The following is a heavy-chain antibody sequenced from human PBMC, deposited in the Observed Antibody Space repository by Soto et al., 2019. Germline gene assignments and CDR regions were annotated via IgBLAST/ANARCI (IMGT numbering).Heavy chain of an antibody. CDR3: AGQWAAGYGAFDP. J-gene: IGHJ5*02. Sequence: QVKLQESGPGLVKPSGTLSLTCAVSGGSINSNRWWTWVRQAPGEGLEWIGEIHDGGTTNYNLSLKSRVPLSIDESKNQFSLDMKSVSAADTDVYYCAGQWAAGYGAFDPWGQGILVTVSS. V-gene: IGHV4-4*02. CDR1: GGSINSNRW. D-gene: IGHD3-9*01. CDR2: IHDGGTT.